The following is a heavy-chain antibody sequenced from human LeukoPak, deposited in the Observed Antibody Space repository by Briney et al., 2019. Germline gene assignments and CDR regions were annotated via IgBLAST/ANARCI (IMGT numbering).Heavy chain of an antibody. Sequence: PGGSLRLSCAASGFTFSSYEMNWVRQAPGKGLEWVSYISSSGSTIYYADSVKDRFTISRDNAKNSLYLQMNSLRAEDTAVYYCARATVFENRDSDYYGMDVWGQGTTVTVSS. CDR2: ISSSGSTI. V-gene: IGHV3-48*03. CDR3: ARATVFENRDSDYYGMDV. CDR1: GFTFSSYE. J-gene: IGHJ6*02. D-gene: IGHD3-9*01.